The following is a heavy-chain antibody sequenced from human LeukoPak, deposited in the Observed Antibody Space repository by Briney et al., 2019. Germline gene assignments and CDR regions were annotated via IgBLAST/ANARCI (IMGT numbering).Heavy chain of an antibody. CDR3: ARFNYYGSGSYAFDI. V-gene: IGHV4-4*07. J-gene: IGHJ3*02. CDR1: GGSISSYY. CDR2: IYTSGST. D-gene: IGHD3-10*01. Sequence: SETLSLTCTVSGGSISSYYWSWIRQPAGKGLEWIGRIYTSGSTNYNPSLKSRVTMSVDTSKNQFSLKLSSVTAADTAVYYCARFNYYGSGSYAFDIWGQGTMVTVSP.